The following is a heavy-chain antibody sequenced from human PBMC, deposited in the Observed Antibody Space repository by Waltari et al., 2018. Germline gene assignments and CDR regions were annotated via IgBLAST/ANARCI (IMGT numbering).Heavy chain of an antibody. CDR3: ARGNPPYYYYYHMDV. Sequence: QVQLVQSGAEVKTPGASVKVSCKASGYTFTSYDSNWVRQASGQGLEWMGWMNPNSGNTGYAQKFQCRVTMTRNTSISTAYMELSSLRSEDTAVYHCARGNPPYYYYYHMDVWGKGTTVTVSS. J-gene: IGHJ6*03. CDR1: GYTFTSYD. V-gene: IGHV1-8*01. CDR2: MNPNSGNT.